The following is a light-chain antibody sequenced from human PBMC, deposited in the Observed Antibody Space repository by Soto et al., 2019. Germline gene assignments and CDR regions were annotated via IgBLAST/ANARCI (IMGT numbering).Light chain of an antibody. J-gene: IGKJ1*01. CDR3: LQDYVHPWT. V-gene: IGKV1-6*01. CDR2: AAS. Sequence: AIQMTQSPSSVSASVGDRVTITCRASQGIGNDLGWYQQKPGNAPRLLIYAASILQSGVPSRFSGSGSGTDFTLTISSLQPEDFATYYCLQDYVHPWTFGQGTKGGYQ. CDR1: QGIGND.